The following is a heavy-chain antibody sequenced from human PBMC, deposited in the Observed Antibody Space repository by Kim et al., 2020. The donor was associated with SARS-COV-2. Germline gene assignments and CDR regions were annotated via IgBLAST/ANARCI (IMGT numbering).Heavy chain of an antibody. V-gene: IGHV4-34*01. CDR3: ARGGPTGPTRWFDP. Sequence: SETLSLTCAVYGGSFSGYYWSWIRQPPGKGLEWIGEINHSGSTNYNPSLKSRVTISVDTSKNQFSLKLSSVTAADTAVYYCARGGPTGPTRWFDPWGQGTLVTVSS. CDR1: GGSFSGYY. J-gene: IGHJ5*02. D-gene: IGHD3-9*01. CDR2: INHSGST.